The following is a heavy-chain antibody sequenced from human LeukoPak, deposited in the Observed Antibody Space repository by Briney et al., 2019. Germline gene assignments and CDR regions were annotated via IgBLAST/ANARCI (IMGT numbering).Heavy chain of an antibody. V-gene: IGHV3-7*01. CDR3: ATPTAGTWHFDY. D-gene: IGHD1-1*01. Sequence: GSLRLSCAASGFTLSSYWMTWVRQAPGKGLEWVANIKQDASERYYVDSVKGRFTISRDNAKNSLYLQMNSLRAEDRAVYYCATPTAGTWHFDYWGQGTLVTVSS. CDR2: IKQDASER. CDR1: GFTLSSYW. J-gene: IGHJ4*02.